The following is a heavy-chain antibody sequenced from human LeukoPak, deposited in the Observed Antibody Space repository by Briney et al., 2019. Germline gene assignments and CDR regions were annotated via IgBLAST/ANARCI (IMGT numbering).Heavy chain of an antibody. J-gene: IGHJ4*02. Sequence: PSQTLSLTCTVSGGSTSSGRYYWSWLRQPAWKGLEWIGRIYTSGSTNYNPSLKSRVTISLDTSKNQFYLKLSSVAAADTAVYYCARESPLYDSSCYYAYWGQGTLLSVSS. D-gene: IGHD3-22*01. CDR1: GGSTSSGRYY. CDR2: IYTSGST. V-gene: IGHV4-61*02. CDR3: ARESPLYDSSCYYAY.